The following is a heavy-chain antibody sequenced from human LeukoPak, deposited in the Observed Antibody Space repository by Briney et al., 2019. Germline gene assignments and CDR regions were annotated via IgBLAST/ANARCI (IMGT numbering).Heavy chain of an antibody. CDR3: ARALPGSGSYYAYDI. Sequence: GGSLRLSCAAPGFTVSSNYMSWVRQGPGKGLEWVSVIYSGGSTYYADSVKGRFTISRDNSKNTLYLQMNSLRAEDTAVYYCARALPGSGSYYAYDIWGQGTMVTVSS. J-gene: IGHJ3*02. CDR2: IYSGGST. CDR1: GFTVSSNY. D-gene: IGHD1-26*01. V-gene: IGHV3-53*01.